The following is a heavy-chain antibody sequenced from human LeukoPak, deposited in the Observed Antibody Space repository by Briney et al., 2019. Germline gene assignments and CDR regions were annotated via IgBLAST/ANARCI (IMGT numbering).Heavy chain of an antibody. CDR2: ISYDGSNK. V-gene: IGHV3-30-3*01. CDR1: GFTFSRHW. CDR3: ARVPDDFWSGYSPFYYYYYGMDV. Sequence: AGGSLRLSCAASGFTFSRHWMHWVRQAPGKGLEWVAVISYDGSNKYYADSVKGRFTISRDNSKNTLYLQMNSLRAEDTAVYYCARVPDDFWSGYSPFYYYYYGMDVWGQGTTVTVSS. D-gene: IGHD3-3*01. J-gene: IGHJ6*02.